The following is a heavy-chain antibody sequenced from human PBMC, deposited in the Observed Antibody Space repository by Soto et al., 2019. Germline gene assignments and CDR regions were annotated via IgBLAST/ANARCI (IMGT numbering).Heavy chain of an antibody. CDR2: IYYSGST. CDR1: GGSISSSSYY. Sequence: QLQLQESGPGLVKPSETLSLTCTVSGGSISSSSYYWGWIRQPPGKGLEWIGSIYYSGSTYYNPSLKSRVTISVDTSKNQFSLKLSSVTAADTAVYYCARQWELDPAEDYWGQGTLVTVSS. CDR3: ARQWELDPAEDY. V-gene: IGHV4-39*01. D-gene: IGHD1-26*01. J-gene: IGHJ4*02.